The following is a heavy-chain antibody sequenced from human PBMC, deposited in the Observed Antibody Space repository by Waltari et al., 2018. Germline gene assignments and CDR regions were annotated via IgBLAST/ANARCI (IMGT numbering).Heavy chain of an antibody. V-gene: IGHV4-34*01. CDR2: INHSGST. CDR1: GGSFRGYY. CDR3: ARGGYCGGDCYVDY. D-gene: IGHD2-21*02. Sequence: QVQLQQWGAGLLKPSETLSLTCAVYGGSFRGYYWSWIRQRPGKGLEWTGEINHSGSTNNNPSLKSRVTISVDTSKNQFSLKLSSVTAADTAVYYCARGGYCGGDCYVDYWGQGTLVTVSS. J-gene: IGHJ4*02.